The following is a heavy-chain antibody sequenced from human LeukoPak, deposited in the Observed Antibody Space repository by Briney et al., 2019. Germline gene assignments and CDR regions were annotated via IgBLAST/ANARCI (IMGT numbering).Heavy chain of an antibody. CDR2: FYSGGST. CDR3: ASENERPDAFDI. Sequence: GGSLRLSCAASGFNVSSNYMSCVRQAPGKGLEWVSVFYSGGSTYYSDSVKGRFTIARDNSKNTLYLQMSGLRAEDTAVYYCASENERPDAFDIWGQGTMVTVSS. V-gene: IGHV3-53*01. J-gene: IGHJ3*02. CDR1: GFNVSSNY.